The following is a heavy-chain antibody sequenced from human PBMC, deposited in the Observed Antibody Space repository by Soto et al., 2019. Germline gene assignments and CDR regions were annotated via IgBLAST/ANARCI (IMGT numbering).Heavy chain of an antibody. V-gene: IGHV4-59*01. Sequence: SETLSLTCTVSGGSISSYYWSWIRQPPGKGLEWIGYIYYSGSTNYNPSLKSRVTISVDTSKNQFSLKLSSVTAADTAVYYCARGPSYYDFWSGYYMGFDYWGQGTLVTVSS. J-gene: IGHJ4*02. D-gene: IGHD3-3*01. CDR1: GGSISSYY. CDR3: ARGPSYYDFWSGYYMGFDY. CDR2: IYYSGST.